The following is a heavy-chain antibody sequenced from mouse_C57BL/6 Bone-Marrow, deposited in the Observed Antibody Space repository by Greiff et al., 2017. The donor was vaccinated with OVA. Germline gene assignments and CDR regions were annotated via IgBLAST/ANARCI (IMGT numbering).Heavy chain of an antibody. D-gene: IGHD4-1*01. CDR1: GYTFTDYE. Sequence: QVHVKQSGAELVRPGASVTLSCKASGYTFTDYEMHWVKQTPVHGLEWIGAIDPETGGTAYNQKFKGKAILTADKSSSTAYMELRSLTSEDSAVYYCTRKWDRFAYWGQGTLVTVSA. CDR2: IDPETGGT. V-gene: IGHV1-15*01. J-gene: IGHJ3*01. CDR3: TRKWDRFAY.